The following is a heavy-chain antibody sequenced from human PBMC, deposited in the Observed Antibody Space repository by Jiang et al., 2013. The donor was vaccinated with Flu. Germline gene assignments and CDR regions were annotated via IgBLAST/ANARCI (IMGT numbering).Heavy chain of an antibody. Sequence: LLKPSETLSFTCAVYGGSLSNYYWTWIRQPPGKGLEWIGQIYHSGNTIYNPSLKSRVTISINTSKNQFSLRLTSVTAADTAVYYCARMAYCGNACYSIDLWGQGTLVTVSS. J-gene: IGHJ4*02. CDR3: ARMAYCGNACYSIDL. V-gene: IGHV4-34*01. CDR1: GGSLSNYY. CDR2: IYHSGNT. D-gene: IGHD2-21*02.